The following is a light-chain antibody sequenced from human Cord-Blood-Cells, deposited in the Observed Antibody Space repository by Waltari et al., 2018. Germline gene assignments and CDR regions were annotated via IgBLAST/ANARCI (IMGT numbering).Light chain of an antibody. V-gene: IGKV1-39*01. J-gene: IGKJ2*03. CDR1: QSISSY. Sequence: IQMTQSPSPLSASVRERVTVTRRASQSISSYFKWYQQKPGKAHTPLIYAASSLQSGVPSRFSGSGSGTDFTLTISSLQPEDFATYYCQQSYSTPPYSFGQGTKLEIK. CDR3: QQSYSTPPYS. CDR2: AAS.